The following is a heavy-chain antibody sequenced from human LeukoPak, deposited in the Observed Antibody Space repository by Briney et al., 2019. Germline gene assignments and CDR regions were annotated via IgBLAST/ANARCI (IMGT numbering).Heavy chain of an antibody. CDR2: INPNSGGT. D-gene: IGHD3-22*01. CDR1: GYTFTGYY. J-gene: IGHJ4*02. CDR3: ARDLYYHDSSGYYLY. Sequence: ASVKVSCKASGYTFTGYYMHWVRQAPGQGLEWMGWINPNSGGTNYAQKFQGRVTMTRDTSISTAYMELSRLRSDDTAVYYCARDLYYHDSSGYYLYWGQGTLVTVSS. V-gene: IGHV1-2*02.